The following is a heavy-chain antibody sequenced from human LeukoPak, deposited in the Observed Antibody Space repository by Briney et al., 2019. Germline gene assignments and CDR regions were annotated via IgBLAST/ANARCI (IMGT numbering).Heavy chain of an antibody. Sequence: ASVKVSCKASGYTFTGYYMHWVRQAPGRGLEWMGWINPNSGGTNYAQKFQGRVTMTRDTSISTAYMELSSLRSEDTAVYYCARVPSGGDKFDPWGQGTLVTVSS. CDR1: GYTFTGYY. D-gene: IGHD4-17*01. CDR2: INPNSGGT. V-gene: IGHV1-2*02. J-gene: IGHJ5*02. CDR3: ARVPSGGDKFDP.